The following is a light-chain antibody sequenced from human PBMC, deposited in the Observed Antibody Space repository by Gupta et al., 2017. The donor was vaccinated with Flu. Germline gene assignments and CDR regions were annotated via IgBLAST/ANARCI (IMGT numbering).Light chain of an antibody. CDR3: QQYYSYPLT. CDR1: QSISSY. V-gene: IGKV1-8*01. J-gene: IGKJ4*01. CDR2: AAS. Sequence: AIRMTQSPSSFSASTGDRVTITCRGSQSISSYLAWYQQKPGKAPKLLIYAASTLQSGVPSRFSGSGSGTDFTLTISCLQSEDFATYYCQQYYSYPLTFGGGTKVEIK.